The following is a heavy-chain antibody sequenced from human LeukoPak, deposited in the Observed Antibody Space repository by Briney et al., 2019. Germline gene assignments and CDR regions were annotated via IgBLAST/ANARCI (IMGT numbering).Heavy chain of an antibody. CDR3: ARVWCIALGGRSQCSRDAFDI. CDR2: INSDGSST. Sequence: PGGSLRLSCAASGFTFSSYWMHWVRQAPGKGLVWVSRINSDGSSTSYADSVKGRFTISRDNAKNTLYLQMNSLRAEDTAVYYCARVWCIALGGRSQCSRDAFDIWGQGTMVTVSS. D-gene: IGHD2-8*01. V-gene: IGHV3-74*01. J-gene: IGHJ3*02. CDR1: GFTFSSYW.